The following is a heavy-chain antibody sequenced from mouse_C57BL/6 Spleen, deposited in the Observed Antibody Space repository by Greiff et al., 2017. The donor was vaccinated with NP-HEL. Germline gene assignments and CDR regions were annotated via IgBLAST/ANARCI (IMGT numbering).Heavy chain of an antibody. CDR1: GYSITSGYY. Sequence: EVKLVESGPGLVKPSQSLSLTCSVTGYSITSGYYWNWIRQFPGNKLEWMGYISYDGSNNYNPSLKNRISITRDTSKNQFFLKLNSVTTEDTATYYCAREGDYRFDYWGQGTTLTVSS. CDR2: ISYDGSN. J-gene: IGHJ2*01. CDR3: AREGDYRFDY. D-gene: IGHD2-4*01. V-gene: IGHV3-6*01.